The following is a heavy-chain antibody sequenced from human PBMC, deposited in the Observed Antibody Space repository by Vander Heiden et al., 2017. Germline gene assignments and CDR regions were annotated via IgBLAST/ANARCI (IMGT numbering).Heavy chain of an antibody. D-gene: IGHD6-13*01. J-gene: IGHJ4*02. V-gene: IGHV1-24*01. CDR2: FDPEDGET. CDR3: ATGADAAGMSGPRGTPPGG. CDR1: GYTLTELS. Sequence: QVQLVKSGAEVKKPGASVKVSCKVSGYTLTELSMHWVRQAPGKGLEWMGGFDPEDGETIYAQKFQGRVTMTEDTSTDTAYMEPSSLRSEDTAVYYCATGADAAGMSGPRGTPPGGWGQGTLVTVSS.